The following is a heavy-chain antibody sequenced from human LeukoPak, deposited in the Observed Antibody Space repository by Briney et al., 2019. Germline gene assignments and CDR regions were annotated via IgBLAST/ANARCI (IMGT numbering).Heavy chain of an antibody. V-gene: IGHV1-69-2*01. CDR2: VDTEDGDT. D-gene: IGHD3/OR15-3a*01. CDR1: GYTFTDQF. J-gene: IGHJ5*01. Sequence: ASVKISCKASGYTFTDQFIHWMTQGPGKGLEWVGRVDTEDGDTVYTPQSGGRLKMTAGTSAETAYMEVSNLRLDDTAVYYCATGTRRWFVSWGQGTLVTVSS. CDR3: ATGTRRWFVS.